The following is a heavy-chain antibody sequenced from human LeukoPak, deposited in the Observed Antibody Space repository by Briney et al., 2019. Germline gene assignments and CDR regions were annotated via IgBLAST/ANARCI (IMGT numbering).Heavy chain of an antibody. CDR1: GFTFSSYA. CDR3: ASPLSGQSFDI. J-gene: IGHJ3*02. Sequence: PGGSLRLSCAASGFTFSSYAMHWVRQAPGKGLEWVAVISYDGSNKYYADSVKGRFTISRDNSKNTLYLQMNSLRAEDTAVYYCASPLSGQSFDIWGQGTMVTVSS. CDR2: ISYDGSNK. D-gene: IGHD5-12*01. V-gene: IGHV3-30*14.